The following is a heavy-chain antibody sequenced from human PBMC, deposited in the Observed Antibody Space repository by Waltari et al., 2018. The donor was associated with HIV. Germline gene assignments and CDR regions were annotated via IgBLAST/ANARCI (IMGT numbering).Heavy chain of an antibody. J-gene: IGHJ4*02. Sequence: EVQLLESGGGLAQPGGSLIVSCAASGFTFNTYGMNWFRQTPGKGLRWFSDIGPSATTIFYADSVKGRFTTSRDNANNSLYLQMSGLRPEDAGVYFCARDTKVAGGQVLRPRYFDYWGQGTPVSVSS. V-gene: IGHV3-48*01. CDR1: GFTFNTYG. CDR2: IGPSATTI. CDR3: ARDTKVAGGQVLRPRYFDY. D-gene: IGHD1-1*01.